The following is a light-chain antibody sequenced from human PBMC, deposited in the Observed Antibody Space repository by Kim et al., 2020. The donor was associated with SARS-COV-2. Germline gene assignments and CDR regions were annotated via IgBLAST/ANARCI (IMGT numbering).Light chain of an antibody. CDR1: QSVSSNY. J-gene: IGKJ1*01. Sequence: ETVLTQSPGTLSLSPGERATLSCRASQSVSSNYLAWYQQKSGQAPRLLIYDTSSRATGIPDRFSGSGSGTDFTLTINRLEPEDFAVYYCQQYGSAPVTFGHGTKVEIK. CDR2: DTS. V-gene: IGKV3-20*01. CDR3: QQYGSAPVT.